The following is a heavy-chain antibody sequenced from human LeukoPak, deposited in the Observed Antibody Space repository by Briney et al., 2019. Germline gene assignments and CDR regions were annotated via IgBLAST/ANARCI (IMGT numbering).Heavy chain of an antibody. Sequence: GGSLRLSCAASGFTFSAYWMGWVRQAPGKGLEWVADIKEDGSDKYSVDSVKGRFTISRDNAKNTLYLQMNSLRAEDTAVYYCAKDPGRWDPFDPWGQGTLVTVSS. V-gene: IGHV3-7*01. CDR3: AKDPGRWDPFDP. CDR2: IKEDGSDK. J-gene: IGHJ5*02. CDR1: GFTFSAYW. D-gene: IGHD1-26*01.